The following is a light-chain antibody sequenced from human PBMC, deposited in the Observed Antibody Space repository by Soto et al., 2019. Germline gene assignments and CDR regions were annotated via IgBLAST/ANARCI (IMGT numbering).Light chain of an antibody. J-gene: IGKJ2*01. CDR2: GAS. Sequence: EIVLTQSPGTLSLSPGERATLSCRASQSVSSTYIAWYQQNPGRAPRLLIYGASSRATGTPDRFSGSGSTTDFTLTISRLEPEDFAVYFCQQYSRSPPFTFGQGTKVEIK. CDR1: QSVSSTY. CDR3: QQYSRSPPFT. V-gene: IGKV3-20*01.